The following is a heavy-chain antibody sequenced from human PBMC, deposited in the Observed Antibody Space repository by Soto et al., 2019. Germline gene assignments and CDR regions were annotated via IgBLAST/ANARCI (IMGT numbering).Heavy chain of an antibody. V-gene: IGHV4-31*03. CDR2: IYYSGST. J-gene: IGHJ4*02. Sequence: QVQLQESGPGLVKPSQTLSLTCTVSGGSISSGGYYWSWIRQHPGKGLEWIGYIYYSGSTYYNPSLKSRVTISVDTSKNPYSLKLSSVTAADTAVYYCAEYNWKGGSGHFDYWGQGTLVTVSS. CDR3: AEYNWKGGSGHFDY. D-gene: IGHD1-1*01. CDR1: GGSISSGGYY.